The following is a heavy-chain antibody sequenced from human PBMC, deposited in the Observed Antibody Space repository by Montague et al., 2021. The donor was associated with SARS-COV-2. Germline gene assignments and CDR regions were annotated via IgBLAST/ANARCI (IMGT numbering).Heavy chain of an antibody. J-gene: IGHJ4*02. V-gene: IGHV4-38-2*02. CDR2: IYHSGST. CDR1: GYSISSGYY. D-gene: IGHD3-3*01. Sequence: SETLSLTCTVSGYSISSGYYWDWIRQPPGKGLEWIGSIYHSGSTXXNPSLKSRVTISVDTSKNQFSLKLSSVTAADTAVYYCARDVRYYDFWSGRAQTSPDCWGQGTLVTVSS. CDR3: ARDVRYYDFWSGRAQTSPDC.